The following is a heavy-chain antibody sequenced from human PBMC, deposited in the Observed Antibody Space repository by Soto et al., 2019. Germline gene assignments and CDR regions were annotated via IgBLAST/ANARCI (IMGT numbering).Heavy chain of an antibody. CDR1: GYTFTSYG. CDR2: ISAYNGNT. V-gene: IGHV1-18*04. J-gene: IGHJ4*02. D-gene: IGHD3-10*01. Sequence: ASVKVYCKASGYTFTSYGISWVRQATGQGLEWMGWISAYNGNTNYAQKLQGRVTMTTDTSTSTAYMELRSLRSDDTAVYYFARAPRIIADYFDCWGQGTLVTVSS. CDR3: ARAPRIIADYFDC.